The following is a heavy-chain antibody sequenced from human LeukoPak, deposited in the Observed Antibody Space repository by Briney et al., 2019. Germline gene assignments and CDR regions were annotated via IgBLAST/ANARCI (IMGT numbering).Heavy chain of an antibody. Sequence: GSVKVSCKASGYTFTSYDINWVRQATGQGLEGMGSMNPNSGNTGYAQKFQGRVTITRDTSISTAYMKWSSLKSEDIAVYYCARGEVGGTCGYWGQGTLVTVSS. CDR2: MNPNSGNT. J-gene: IGHJ4*02. D-gene: IGHD1-26*01. V-gene: IGHV1-8*03. CDR1: GYTFTSYD. CDR3: ARGEVGGTCGY.